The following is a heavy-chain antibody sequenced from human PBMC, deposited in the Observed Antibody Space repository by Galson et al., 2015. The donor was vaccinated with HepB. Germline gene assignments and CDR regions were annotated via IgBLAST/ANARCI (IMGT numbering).Heavy chain of an antibody. CDR2: INAGKGNT. D-gene: IGHD6-19*01. CDR1: GYTFTPYA. V-gene: IGHV1-3*01. Sequence: SVKVSCKASGYTFTPYAIHWVRQAPGQRPEWMGWINAGKGNTIYSKKFQDRVTFSRDTSASTASMELGSLTSEDTAVYFCARGPIVAVAATLDYWGQGTLVTVSS. CDR3: ARGPIVAVAATLDY. J-gene: IGHJ4*02.